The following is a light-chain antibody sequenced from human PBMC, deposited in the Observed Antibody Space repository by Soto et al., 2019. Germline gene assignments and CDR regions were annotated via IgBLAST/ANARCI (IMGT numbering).Light chain of an antibody. CDR3: QQDGSSSFT. CDR2: VAS. V-gene: IGKV3-20*01. CDR1: QSVSSSY. J-gene: IGKJ3*01. Sequence: EIVLTQSPGTLSLSPGERATLSCRASQSVSSSYLAWYQQKPGQAPRLLIYVASGRATGIPDRFSGSGSGTDFTLTISRLEPEDFAVYYCQQDGSSSFTFGPGNKVYIQ.